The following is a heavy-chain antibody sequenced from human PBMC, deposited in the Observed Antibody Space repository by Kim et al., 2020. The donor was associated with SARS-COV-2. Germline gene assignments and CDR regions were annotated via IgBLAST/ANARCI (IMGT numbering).Heavy chain of an antibody. CDR1: GGTFINYA. CDR3: AGGATAGRNPFDP. V-gene: IGHV1-69*13. D-gene: IGHD6-13*01. Sequence: SVKVSCKVSGGTFINYAITWLRQAPGQGLEWMGTIIPLFGTTNFAQKFQGRVSMTADESASTAHMELSRLRSEDTALYYCAGGATAGRNPFDPWGQGTL. J-gene: IGHJ5*02. CDR2: IIPLFGTT.